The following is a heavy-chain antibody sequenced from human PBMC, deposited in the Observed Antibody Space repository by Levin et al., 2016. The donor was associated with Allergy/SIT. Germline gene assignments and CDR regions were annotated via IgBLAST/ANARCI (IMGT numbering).Heavy chain of an antibody. J-gene: IGHJ5*02. V-gene: IGHV4-34*01. CDR3: ASIGGAPLRYFDWLGINWFDP. CDR1: GGSFSGYY. Sequence: SETLSLTCAVYGGSFSGYYWSWIRQPPGKGLEWIGEINHSGSTNYNPSLKSRVTISVDTSKNQFSLKLSSVTAADTAVYYCASIGGAPLRYFDWLGINWFDPWGQGTLVTVSS. CDR2: INHSGST. D-gene: IGHD3-9*01.